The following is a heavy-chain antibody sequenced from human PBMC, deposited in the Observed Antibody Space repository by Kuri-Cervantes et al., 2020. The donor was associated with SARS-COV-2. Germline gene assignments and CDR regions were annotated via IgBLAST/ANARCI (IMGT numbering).Heavy chain of an antibody. CDR3: ATSLAAMITFGGVIPRQFDY. CDR1: GGTFSSYA. Sequence: SVKVSCKASGGTFSSYAISWVRQAPGHGLEWMGGIIPIFGTANYAQKFQGRVTITADKSTSTAYMELSSLRSEDTAVYYCATSLAAMITFGGVIPRQFDYWGQGTLVTVSS. CDR2: IIPIFGTA. V-gene: IGHV1-69*06. D-gene: IGHD3-16*02. J-gene: IGHJ4*02.